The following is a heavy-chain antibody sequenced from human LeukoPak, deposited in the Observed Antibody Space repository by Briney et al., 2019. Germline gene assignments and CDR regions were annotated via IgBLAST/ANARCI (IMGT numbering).Heavy chain of an antibody. V-gene: IGHV3-23*01. Sequence: GGSLRLSCAASGFTFSSYAMSWVRQAPGKGLEWVSAISGSGGSTYYADSVKGRFTISRDNSKNTLYLQMNSLRAEDTAVYYCAKDGVLRFLEWLPHPYYFDYWGQGTLVTVSS. CDR3: AKDGVLRFLEWLPHPYYFDY. CDR2: ISGSGGST. CDR1: GFTFSSYA. D-gene: IGHD3-3*01. J-gene: IGHJ4*02.